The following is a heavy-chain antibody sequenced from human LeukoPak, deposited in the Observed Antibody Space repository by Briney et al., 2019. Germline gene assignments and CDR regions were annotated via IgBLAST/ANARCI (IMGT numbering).Heavy chain of an antibody. Sequence: PGGSLRLSCAASGFKFEGYAMHWVRQRPGKGLEWVSLISGDGGNTYYADSVKGRFTISRDSSKNSLYLQMKSLRTEDTALYYCVKDDFCPECAFDVWGQGTMVTVSS. D-gene: IGHD3-3*01. CDR1: GFKFEGYA. V-gene: IGHV3-43*02. CDR3: VKDDFCPECAFDV. CDR2: ISGDGGNT. J-gene: IGHJ3*01.